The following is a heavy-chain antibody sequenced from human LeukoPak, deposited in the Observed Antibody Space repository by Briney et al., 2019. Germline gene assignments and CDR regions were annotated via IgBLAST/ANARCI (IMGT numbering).Heavy chain of an antibody. V-gene: IGHV1-69*04. Sequence: SVKVSCKASGGTFSSYAISWVRQAPGQGLEWMRRIIPILGIANYAQKFQGRVTITADKSTGTAYMELSSLRSEDTAVYYCAREKDGYKSAVWCMDVWGQGTTVTVSS. CDR3: AREKDGYKSAVWCMDV. CDR1: GGTFSSYA. D-gene: IGHD5-24*01. CDR2: IIPILGIA. J-gene: IGHJ6*02.